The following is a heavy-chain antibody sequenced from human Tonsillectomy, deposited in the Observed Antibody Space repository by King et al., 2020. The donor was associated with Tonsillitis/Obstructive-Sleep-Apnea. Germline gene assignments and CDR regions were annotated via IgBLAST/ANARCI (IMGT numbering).Heavy chain of an antibody. V-gene: IGHV3-13*01. Sequence: VQLVESGGGLVQPGGSLRLSCAASGFTFSSYDMHWVRQRTGKALEWVSVIGTGGDTYSPGSVKGRFTISRENAKNSLYLQMNSLTAGDTAVYYCVRDGGYNAFDIGGQGTMVTVSS. J-gene: IGHJ3*02. CDR3: VRDGGYNAFDI. CDR2: IGTGGDT. D-gene: IGHD3-16*01. CDR1: GFTFSSYD.